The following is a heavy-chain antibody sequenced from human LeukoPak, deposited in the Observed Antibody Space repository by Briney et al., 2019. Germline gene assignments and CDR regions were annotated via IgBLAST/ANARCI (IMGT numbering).Heavy chain of an antibody. V-gene: IGHV1-2*02. J-gene: IGHJ4*02. Sequence: ASVKVSCKASRYTFTAYYMHWVRQATGQGIEWMGWINPNSGGTNYAQKFHGRVTMTRDTSISTASMELSRLRSDDTAVYYCARGGSDWYHYDSSGYHVWGQGTLVTVSS. CDR3: ARGGSDWYHYDSSGYHV. CDR2: INPNSGGT. CDR1: RYTFTAYY. D-gene: IGHD3-22*01.